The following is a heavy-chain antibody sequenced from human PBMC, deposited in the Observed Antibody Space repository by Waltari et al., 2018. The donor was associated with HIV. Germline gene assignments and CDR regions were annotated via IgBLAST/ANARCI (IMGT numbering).Heavy chain of an antibody. CDR3: ARSFSGYSNYFDP. V-gene: IGHV4-39*01. CDR1: GGSMTSSSYY. CDR2: MSYRGST. J-gene: IGHJ5*02. D-gene: IGHD4-4*01. Sequence: QLQLQESGPGLVKSSETLSLTCTVSGGSMTSSSYYWGWIRQPTGKGLEWNGSMSYRGSTYNNASLRSRLTISVDTSKNQFSLKLTSVTAADTAMYYCARSFSGYSNYFDPWGQGTLVTVSS.